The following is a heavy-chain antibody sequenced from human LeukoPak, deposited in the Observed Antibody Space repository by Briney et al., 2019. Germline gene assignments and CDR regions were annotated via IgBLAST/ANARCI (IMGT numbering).Heavy chain of an antibody. CDR1: GFTFSDYY. CDR2: ISSRGSST. J-gene: IGHJ4*02. Sequence: GGSLRLSCAASGFTFSDYYMSWIRQAPGKGLEWVSYISSRGSSTYYADSVKGRFTISRDNAKNSLYLQMNSLRAEDTAVYYCARDRRYAYSSSWYIVYWGQGTLVTVSS. V-gene: IGHV3-11*04. CDR3: ARDRRYAYSSSWYIVY. D-gene: IGHD6-13*01.